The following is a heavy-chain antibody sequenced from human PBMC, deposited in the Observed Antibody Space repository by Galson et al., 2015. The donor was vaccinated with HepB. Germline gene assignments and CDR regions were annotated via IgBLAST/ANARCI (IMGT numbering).Heavy chain of an antibody. V-gene: IGHV3-9*01. Sequence: SLRLSCAASGLIFHDYVMHWVRQLPGKGLEWVSSINWNGEKVGYAESVMGRFIVSRDNAKKSLYLQMNSLTSDDTAIYYCVRDIGADVSAGAFDPWGQGTLVTVSP. D-gene: IGHD6-13*01. J-gene: IGHJ5*02. CDR1: GLIFHDYV. CDR3: VRDIGADVSAGAFDP. CDR2: INWNGEKV.